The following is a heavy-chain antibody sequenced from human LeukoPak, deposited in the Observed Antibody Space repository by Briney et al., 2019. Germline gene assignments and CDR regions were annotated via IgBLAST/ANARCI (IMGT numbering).Heavy chain of an antibody. Sequence: PGGSLRLSCAASGLTFSSDWMHWVRQVPGKGLVWVSRINSDARTINYADSVKGRFTISRDNAKNTLYLQMNNLRAEDTAVYYCAREDCTIGAVCSSLLDHWGRGTLVTVSS. CDR2: INSDARTI. D-gene: IGHD2-8*01. V-gene: IGHV3-74*01. J-gene: IGHJ4*02. CDR3: AREDCTIGAVCSSLLDH. CDR1: GLTFSSDW.